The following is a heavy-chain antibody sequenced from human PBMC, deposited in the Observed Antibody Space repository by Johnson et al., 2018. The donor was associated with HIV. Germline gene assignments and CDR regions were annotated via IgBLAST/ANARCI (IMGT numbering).Heavy chain of an antibody. CDR1: GFTFSTYD. J-gene: IGHJ3*02. D-gene: IGHD1-26*01. CDR2: IGTAGDT. Sequence: VQLMESGGGLVQPGGSLRLSCAASGFTFSTYDMHWVRQSTGKGLQWVSGIGTAGDTYYPGSVKGRFTISRENAKNSLHLQMNSLRAGDTAVYYCARSRGSGRYLGSAFDIWGQGTMVTVSS. V-gene: IGHV3-13*01. CDR3: ARSRGSGRYLGSAFDI.